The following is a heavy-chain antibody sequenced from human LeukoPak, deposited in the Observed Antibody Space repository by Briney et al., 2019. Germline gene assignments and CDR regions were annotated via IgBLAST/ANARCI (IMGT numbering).Heavy chain of an antibody. CDR3: AKDLYSSGWYEGVSDY. V-gene: IGHV3-23*01. CDR1: GFTFDSYA. CDR2: ISGSGGST. Sequence: GSLRLSCAASGFTFDSYAMSWVRQAPGKGLEWVSGISGSGGSTYYADSVKGRFTISRDNSKNTLYLQMNSLRAEDTAVYYCAKDLYSSGWYEGVSDYWGQGTLVTVSS. D-gene: IGHD6-19*01. J-gene: IGHJ4*02.